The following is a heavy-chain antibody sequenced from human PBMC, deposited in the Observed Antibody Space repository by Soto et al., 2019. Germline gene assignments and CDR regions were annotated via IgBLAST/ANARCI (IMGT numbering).Heavy chain of an antibody. D-gene: IGHD5-12*01. CDR2: IYYSGST. CDR1: GGSISSGDYY. V-gene: IGHV4-30-4*01. CDR3: ARVGIVATISPKKTYYYYGMDV. Sequence: SETLSLTCTVSGGSISSGDYYWSWIRQPPGKGLEWIGYIYYSGSTYYNPSLKSRVTISVDTSKNQFSLKLSSVTAADTAVYYCARVGIVATISPKKTYYYYGMDVWGQGTTVTVSS. J-gene: IGHJ6*02.